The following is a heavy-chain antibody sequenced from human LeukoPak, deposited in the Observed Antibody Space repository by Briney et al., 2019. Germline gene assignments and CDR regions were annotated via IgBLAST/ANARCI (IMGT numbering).Heavy chain of an antibody. J-gene: IGHJ4*02. D-gene: IGHD2-15*01. CDR1: GGSISSSSYY. V-gene: IGHV4-39*01. CDR3: ASVVVVAARFDY. Sequence: SETLSLTCTVSGGSISSSSYYWGWIRQPPGKGLEWIGSIYYSGSTYYNPSLKSRVTISVDTSKNQFSLKLSSVTAADTAVYYCASVVVVAARFDYWGQGTLVTVSS. CDR2: IYYSGST.